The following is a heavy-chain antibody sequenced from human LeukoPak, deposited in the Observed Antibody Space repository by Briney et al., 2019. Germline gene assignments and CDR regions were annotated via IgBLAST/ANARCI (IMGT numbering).Heavy chain of an antibody. CDR3: AKASVAIPQYCNS. CDR1: GFTFSSYW. J-gene: IGHJ5*02. Sequence: GGSLRLSCAASGFTFSSYWMNWARQAPGKGLEWVASINHNGNVNYYVDSVKGRFTISRDNSKDTLFLQLNSLTAADTAMYFCAKASVAIPQYCNSWGQGTLVTVSS. CDR2: INHNGNVN. V-gene: IGHV3-7*03. D-gene: IGHD2-2*02.